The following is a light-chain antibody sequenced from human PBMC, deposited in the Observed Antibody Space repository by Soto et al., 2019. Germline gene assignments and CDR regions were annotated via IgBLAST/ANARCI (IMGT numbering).Light chain of an antibody. J-gene: IGLJ2*01. CDR2: EGS. V-gene: IGLV2-23*01. CDR1: SSDVGSYNL. CDR3: CSYAGSSTPS. Sequence: QSALTQPASVSGSPGQSITISCTGTSSDVGSYNLVSWYQQHPGKAPKLMIYEGSKRPSGVSNRFSGSKSGNTASLTISGLQAEGEADYYCCSYAGSSTPSFGGGTKVTVL.